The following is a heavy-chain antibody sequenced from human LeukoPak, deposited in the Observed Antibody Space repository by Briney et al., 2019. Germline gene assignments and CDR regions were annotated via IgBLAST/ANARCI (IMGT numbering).Heavy chain of an antibody. CDR1: GGSLSSYS. CDR3: ARGYGDYNY. D-gene: IGHD4-17*01. Sequence: SETLSLTCTVSGGSLSSYSGGWIRQPPGKVLEWVGYIYYSGSTNYNPSLKSRVTISVDTSKNQFSLKLSSVTAADTAVYYCARGYGDYNYWGQGTLVTVSS. J-gene: IGHJ4*02. CDR2: IYYSGST. V-gene: IGHV4-59*01.